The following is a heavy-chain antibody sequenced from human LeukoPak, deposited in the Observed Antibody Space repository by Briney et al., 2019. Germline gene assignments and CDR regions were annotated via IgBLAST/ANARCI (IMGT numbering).Heavy chain of an antibody. J-gene: IGHJ4*02. Sequence: GGSLRLSCAASGFTFSSYSMNGVRQAPGKGLEWVSSISSSSSYIYYADSVKGRFTISRDNAKNSLYLQMNSLRAEDTAVYYCARWYCSGGSCEPSDYWGQGTLVTVSS. CDR2: ISSSSSYI. CDR1: GFTFSSYS. CDR3: ARWYCSGGSCEPSDY. D-gene: IGHD2-15*01. V-gene: IGHV3-21*01.